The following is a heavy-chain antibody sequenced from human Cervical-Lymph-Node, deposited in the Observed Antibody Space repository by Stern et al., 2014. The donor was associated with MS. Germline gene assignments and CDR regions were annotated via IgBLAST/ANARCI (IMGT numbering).Heavy chain of an antibody. J-gene: IGHJ4*02. CDR1: GFSLSTSGVC. D-gene: IGHD2-21*02. CDR3: ARGDCFSYFFDS. CDR2: IDWYGDK. Sequence: ESGPELVKPRQTLTLTCTFSGFSLSTSGVCVSWIRQPPGKALEWLALIDWYGDKYYSTSLKTRLAVSKDDSKNQVVLTMASMGPVDTATYFCARGDCFSYFFDSWGQGTLVTVSS. V-gene: IGHV2-70*01.